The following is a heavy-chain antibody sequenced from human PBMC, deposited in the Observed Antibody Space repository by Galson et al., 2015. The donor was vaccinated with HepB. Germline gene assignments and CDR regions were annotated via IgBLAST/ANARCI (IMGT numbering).Heavy chain of an antibody. CDR1: GYTFTSYA. J-gene: IGHJ4*02. CDR3: ARAEAGAAAGPFDY. V-gene: IGHV1-3*01. D-gene: IGHD6-13*01. CDR2: INAGNGNT. Sequence: SVKVSCKASGYTFTSYAMHWVRQAPGQRLEWMGWINAGNGNTKYSQKFQGRVTITRDTSASTAYMELSSLRSEDTAVYYCARAEAGAAAGPFDYWGQGTLVTVSS.